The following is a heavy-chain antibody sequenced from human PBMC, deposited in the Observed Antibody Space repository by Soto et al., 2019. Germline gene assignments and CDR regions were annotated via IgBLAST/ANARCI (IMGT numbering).Heavy chain of an antibody. D-gene: IGHD3-22*01. Sequence: EVQLVESGGGLVQPGGSRRLYCAASGFTFSSYSMNWVRQAPGKGLEWVSYISSSSSTIYYADSVQGRFTISRDNAKNSLYLQMNSLRDEDTAGYYCASRYDSRGYYFAAAFDIWGQGTMVTVSS. CDR2: ISSSSSTI. CDR3: ASRYDSRGYYFAAAFDI. J-gene: IGHJ3*02. V-gene: IGHV3-48*02. CDR1: GFTFSSYS.